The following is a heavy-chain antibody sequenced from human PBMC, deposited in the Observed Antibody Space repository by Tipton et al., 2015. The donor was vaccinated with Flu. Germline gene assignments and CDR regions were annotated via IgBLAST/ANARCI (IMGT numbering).Heavy chain of an antibody. CDR3: AKDLLPNYSDFRVNYFYAMDV. D-gene: IGHD4-11*01. V-gene: IGHV3-30*18. Sequence: SLRLSCTASGFTFSYYGIHWVRQAPGKGLEWVALISYDGSNEYYADSVKGRFIISRDNSKNTLFLQMNSLRTEDTAVYFCAKDLLPNYSDFRVNYFYAMDVWGQGTTVSVSS. CDR2: ISYDGSNE. J-gene: IGHJ6*02. CDR1: GFTFSYYG.